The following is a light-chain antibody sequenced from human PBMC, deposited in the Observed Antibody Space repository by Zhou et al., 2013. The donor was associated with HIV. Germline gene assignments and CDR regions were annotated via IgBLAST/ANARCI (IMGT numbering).Light chain of an antibody. V-gene: IGKV3-15*01. J-gene: IGKJ2*01. Sequence: EIVMTQSPATLSVSPGERVTLSCRASQSVSSNLAWYQQKPGQAPRLLIYGASTRATGFPARFSGGGSGTEFTLTISSMQSEDFAVYYCQQNNDRPRTFGQGTKLEIK. CDR2: GAS. CDR1: QSVSSN. CDR3: QQNNDRPRT.